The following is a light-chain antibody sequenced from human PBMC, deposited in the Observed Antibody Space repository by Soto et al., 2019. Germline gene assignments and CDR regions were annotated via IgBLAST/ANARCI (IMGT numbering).Light chain of an antibody. CDR1: SSDVGGSNY. CDR2: DVS. CDR3: CSHAGNFILV. J-gene: IGLJ3*02. Sequence: QSVLTQPPSVSGSPGQSVTISCTGTSSDVGGSNYVSWYQQHPGKTPKLMIYDVSQRPSGVPDRFSGSKSDSTASLTISGLQAENEADYYCCSHAGNFILVFGGGTKVTL. V-gene: IGLV2-11*01.